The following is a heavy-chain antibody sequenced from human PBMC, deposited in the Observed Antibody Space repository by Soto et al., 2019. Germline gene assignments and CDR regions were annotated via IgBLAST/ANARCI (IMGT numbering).Heavy chain of an antibody. CDR2: INSDGSRT. CDR3: VREHSHVDD. D-gene: IGHD2-15*01. CDR1: GFTFSNDW. J-gene: IGHJ4*02. V-gene: IGHV3-74*01. Sequence: EVQLVESGGGLVQPGGSLRLSCAASGFTFSNDWMHWVRQTPEKGLVWVSRINSDGSRTDYSASVRDRFTISRDNAKNTLYLQLNSLSAEDTALYYCVREHSHVDDWCQGTLVTVSS.